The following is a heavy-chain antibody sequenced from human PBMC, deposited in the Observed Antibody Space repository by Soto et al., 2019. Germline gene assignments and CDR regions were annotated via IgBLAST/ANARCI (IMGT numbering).Heavy chain of an antibody. CDR1: RYSFTNYW. V-gene: IGHV5-51*01. CDR2: IYPGDSDT. Sequence: LKISCEGSRYSFTNYWIGWVRQMPGKGLEWMGIIYPGDSDTRYSPSFQGQVTISADKSISTAYLQWSSLKASDTAMYYCARSYYDSSGYYLYYFDYWGQGTLVTVSS. J-gene: IGHJ4*02. D-gene: IGHD3-22*01. CDR3: ARSYYDSSGYYLYYFDY.